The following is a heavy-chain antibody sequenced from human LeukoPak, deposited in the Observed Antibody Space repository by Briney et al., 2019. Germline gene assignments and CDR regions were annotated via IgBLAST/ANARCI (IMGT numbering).Heavy chain of an antibody. D-gene: IGHD5-12*01. J-gene: IGHJ5*02. CDR1: GFTFSSWS. V-gene: IGHV3-21*01. CDR2: ISSGSDYI. CDR3: SRDRLGGLDL. Sequence: PGGSLRLSCAASGFTFSSWSMNWVRQAPGKGLEWVSSISSGSDYIYYADSVKGRFTISRDNAKNSLYLQMNSLRAEDTAVYYCSRDRLGGLDLWGQGTLVTVSS.